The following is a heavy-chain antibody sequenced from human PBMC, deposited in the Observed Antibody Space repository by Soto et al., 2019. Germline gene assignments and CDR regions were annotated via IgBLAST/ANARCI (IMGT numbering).Heavy chain of an antibody. Sequence: PGESLKISCAASGFAFSTYWMHWVRQTPGKGLLWVSRIKFDGSTTYYADSVKGRFTISRDDAKNTLFLQMNGLRVDDTAVYYCVRGAKNIYAMDVWGQGTTVTVSS. V-gene: IGHV3-74*01. J-gene: IGHJ6*02. CDR3: VRGAKNIYAMDV. CDR2: IKFDGSTT. CDR1: GFAFSTYW. D-gene: IGHD2-15*01.